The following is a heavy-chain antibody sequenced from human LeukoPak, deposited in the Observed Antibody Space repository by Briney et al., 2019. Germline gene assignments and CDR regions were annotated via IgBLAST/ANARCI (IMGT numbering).Heavy chain of an antibody. CDR1: GGSFSGYY. D-gene: IGHD6-6*01. CDR3: ARVGAARPGDYFDY. Sequence: SETLSLTCAVYGGSFSGYYWSWIRQPPGKGLEWIGYIYYSGSTNYNPSLKSRVTISVDTSKNQFSLKLSSVTAADTAVYYCARVGAARPGDYFDYWGQGTLVTVSS. V-gene: IGHV4-59*12. J-gene: IGHJ4*02. CDR2: IYYSGST.